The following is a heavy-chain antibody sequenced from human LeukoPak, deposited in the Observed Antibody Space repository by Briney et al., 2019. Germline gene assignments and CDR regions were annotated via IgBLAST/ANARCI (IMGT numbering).Heavy chain of an antibody. CDR3: ASWGQWLGDYYYYYGMDV. CDR2: ISSSSSYI. J-gene: IGHJ6*02. Sequence: GGSLRLSCAASGFTVSSNYMSWVRQAPGKGLEWVSSISSSSSYIYYADSVKGRFTISRDNAKNSLYLQMNSLRAEDTAVYYCASWGQWLGDYYYYYGMDVWGQGTTVTVSS. D-gene: IGHD6-19*01. V-gene: IGHV3-21*01. CDR1: GFTVSSNY.